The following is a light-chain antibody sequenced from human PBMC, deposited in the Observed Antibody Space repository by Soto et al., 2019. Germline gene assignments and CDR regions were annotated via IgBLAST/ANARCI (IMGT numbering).Light chain of an antibody. CDR1: QSVSSSY. CDR2: GAS. V-gene: IGKV3-20*01. Sequence: EIVLTQSPAILSVSPGERATLSCRASQSVSSSYLAWYQQKPGQAPRLLIYGASSRATGIPDRFGGSGSGTDFTLTISRLEPEDFAVYYCQQYGSSPPFTFGQGTKVDIK. CDR3: QQYGSSPPFT. J-gene: IGKJ1*01.